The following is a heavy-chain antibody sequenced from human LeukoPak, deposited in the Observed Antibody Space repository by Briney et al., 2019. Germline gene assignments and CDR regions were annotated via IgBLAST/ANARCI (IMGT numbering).Heavy chain of an antibody. CDR1: GGSLSSYY. D-gene: IGHD1-1*01. V-gene: IGHV4-59*01. CDR3: ARVEPPAYYYGMDV. Sequence: SETLSLTCTVSGGSLSSYYWSWIRQPPGKGLERIGHIYFSGSTNYNASLQSRVTISVDTSKNQFSLNLKSVTAADTAVYYCARVEPPAYYYGMDVWGQGTMVTVSS. J-gene: IGHJ6*02. CDR2: IYFSGST.